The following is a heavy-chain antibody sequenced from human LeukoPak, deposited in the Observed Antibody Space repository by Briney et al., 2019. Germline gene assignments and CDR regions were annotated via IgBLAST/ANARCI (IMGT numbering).Heavy chain of an antibody. CDR2: INDDGGST. CDR1: GFTFSDYY. V-gene: IGHV3-23*01. Sequence: GGSLRLSCAASGFTFSDYYMSWVRQAPGKGLEWVSGINDDGGSTYYADSVKGRFTISRDNSRNTLYLQMNSLRADDTAVYYCAKEGHKHGIPYFDCWGQGALVTVSS. J-gene: IGHJ4*02. D-gene: IGHD2-8*01. CDR3: AKEGHKHGIPYFDC.